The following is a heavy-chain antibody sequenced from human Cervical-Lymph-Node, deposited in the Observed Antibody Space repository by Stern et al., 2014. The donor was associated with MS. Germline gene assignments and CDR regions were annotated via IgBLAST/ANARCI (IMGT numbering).Heavy chain of an antibody. CDR3: ATVGFTGSGGYFWGYGMDV. V-gene: IGHV3-30-3*01. CDR1: GFTFSDNA. CDR2: ISFGGLNK. J-gene: IGHJ6*02. D-gene: IGHD3-10*01. Sequence: VQLVESGGGVVQPGRSLRLSCAASGFTFSDNAMHWVRQAPGQGLEWVAGISFGGLNKFYADSVKGRFTISRDNSKNRLLLEMSSLRVNDSAVYYCATVGFTGSGGYFWGYGMDVWGQGTAVTVSS.